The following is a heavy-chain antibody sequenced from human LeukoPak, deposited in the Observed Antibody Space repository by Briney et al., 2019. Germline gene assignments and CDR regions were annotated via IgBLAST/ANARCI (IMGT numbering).Heavy chain of an antibody. D-gene: IGHD3-3*01. J-gene: IGHJ4*02. Sequence: ASVKVSCKASGYTFTGYYMHWVRQAPGQGLEGMGCINPNSGGTNYAQKFQGRVTMTRDTSISTAYMELSRLRSDDTAVYYCARGATYYDFWSGYYYFDYWGQGTLVTVSS. CDR3: ARGATYYDFWSGYYYFDY. CDR2: INPNSGGT. V-gene: IGHV1-2*02. CDR1: GYTFTGYY.